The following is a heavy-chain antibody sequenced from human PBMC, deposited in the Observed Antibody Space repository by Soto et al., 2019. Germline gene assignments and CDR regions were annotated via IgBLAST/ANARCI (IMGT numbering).Heavy chain of an antibody. J-gene: IGHJ6*01. CDR2: SRNRVNSHTT. Sequence: EVQLVESGGGLVQPGGSLRLSCAASGFTFSDHYMDWVRQAPGKGLEWVARSRNRVNSHTTEYAASVKGRFTISRDESKSSLYLQMNSLKIEDTAVYYCTRGLLGGAPSYTFHSMDVWGQGTTVTVSS. V-gene: IGHV3-72*01. CDR1: GFTFSDHY. D-gene: IGHD1-26*01. CDR3: TRGLLGGAPSYTFHSMDV.